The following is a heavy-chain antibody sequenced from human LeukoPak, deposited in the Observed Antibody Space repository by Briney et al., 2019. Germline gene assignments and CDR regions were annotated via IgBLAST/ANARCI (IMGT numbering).Heavy chain of an antibody. V-gene: IGHV3-23*01. CDR2: ITDNGNTT. CDR1: GFTFSSYA. J-gene: IGHJ4*02. Sequence: GRSLRLSCAASGFTFSSYAMNWVRLSPGKGLEWVSAITDNGNTTYYADSVKGRFTISRDNSKNTLYLQMSSLRAEDTAVYYCATLRLSDHFDYWGQGTLVTVSS. CDR3: ATLRLSDHFDY. D-gene: IGHD2-15*01.